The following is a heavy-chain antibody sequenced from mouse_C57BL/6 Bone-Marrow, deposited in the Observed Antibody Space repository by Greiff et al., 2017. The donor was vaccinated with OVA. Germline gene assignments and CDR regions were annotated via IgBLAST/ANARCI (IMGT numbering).Heavy chain of an antibody. J-gene: IGHJ4*01. CDR1: GYTFTDYT. D-gene: IGHD2-1*01. Sequence: QVQLQQSDAELVKPGASVKISCKASGYTFTDYTIHWMKQRPEQGLEWIGYIYPRDGSTKYNEKFKGKATLTADKSSSTAYMQLNSLTSADSAVYFCASGVVPSGNYDDSALDFWGQGTSVTVSS. V-gene: IGHV1-78*01. CDR3: ASGVVPSGNYDDSALDF. CDR2: IYPRDGST.